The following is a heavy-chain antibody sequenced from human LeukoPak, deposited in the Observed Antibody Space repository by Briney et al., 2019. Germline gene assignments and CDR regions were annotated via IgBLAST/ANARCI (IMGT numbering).Heavy chain of an antibody. CDR1: GFTFDDYA. J-gene: IGHJ4*02. Sequence: GGSLRLSCAASGFTFDDYAMHWVRQAPGKGLEWVSLISRDGGSTYYADSVKGRFTISRDNSKNTLYLQMNSLRAEDTAVYYCARTPYCGGDCYYDYWGQGTLVTVSS. CDR3: ARTPYCGGDCYYDY. CDR2: ISRDGGST. D-gene: IGHD2-21*02. V-gene: IGHV3-43D*03.